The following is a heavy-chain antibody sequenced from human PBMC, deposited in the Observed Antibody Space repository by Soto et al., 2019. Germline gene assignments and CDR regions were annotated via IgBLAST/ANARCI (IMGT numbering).Heavy chain of an antibody. Sequence: GGSQRLSCAASGFTFSSYARSWVRQAPGKGLEWVSAISGSGGSTYYADSVKGRFTISRDNSKNTLYLQMNSLRAEDTAVYYCAKDHDILTGYYDNWFDPWGQGTLVTVSS. V-gene: IGHV3-23*01. CDR1: GFTFSSYA. CDR3: AKDHDILTGYYDNWFDP. J-gene: IGHJ5*02. CDR2: ISGSGGST. D-gene: IGHD3-9*01.